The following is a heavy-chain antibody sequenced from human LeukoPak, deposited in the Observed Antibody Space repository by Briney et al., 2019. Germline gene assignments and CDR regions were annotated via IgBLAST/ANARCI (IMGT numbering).Heavy chain of an antibody. V-gene: IGHV4-59*01. CDR2: IYYSGTT. D-gene: IGHD3-10*01. CDR1: GGSISSYY. J-gene: IGHJ4*02. Sequence: SETLSLTCTVSGGSISSYYWSWIRQPPGKGLEWIGFIYYSGTTNYNPSLKSRVTISVDTSKNQFSLKLSSVTAADTAVYYCARDGSGSHMAFDYWGQGTLVTVSS. CDR3: ARDGSGSHMAFDY.